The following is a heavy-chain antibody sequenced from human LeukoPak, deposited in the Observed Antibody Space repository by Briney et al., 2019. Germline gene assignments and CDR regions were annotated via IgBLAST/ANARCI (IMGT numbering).Heavy chain of an antibody. D-gene: IGHD4-23*01. CDR2: ISAYNGNT. V-gene: IGHV1-18*01. CDR1: GYTFTSYG. Sequence: ASVKVSCKASGYTFTSYGISWVRQAPGQGLEWMGWISAYNGNTNYAQKLQGRVTMTTDTSTNTAYMELRSLRSDDTAVYYCARDEDGGNSYGMDVWGQGTTVTVSS. J-gene: IGHJ6*02. CDR3: ARDEDGGNSYGMDV.